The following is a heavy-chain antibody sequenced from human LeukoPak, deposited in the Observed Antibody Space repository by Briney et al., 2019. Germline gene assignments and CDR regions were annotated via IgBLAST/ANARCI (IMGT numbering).Heavy chain of an antibody. J-gene: IGHJ4*02. D-gene: IGHD6-13*01. CDR1: GFTFSSYG. Sequence: GRSLRLSCAASGFTFSSYGMHWVRQAPGKGLEWVAVISYDGSNKYYADSVKGRFTISRDNSKNTLYLQMNSLRAEDTAVYYCAKDAAAGTNDYWGQGTLVTVSS. CDR2: ISYDGSNK. CDR3: AKDAAAGTNDY. V-gene: IGHV3-30*18.